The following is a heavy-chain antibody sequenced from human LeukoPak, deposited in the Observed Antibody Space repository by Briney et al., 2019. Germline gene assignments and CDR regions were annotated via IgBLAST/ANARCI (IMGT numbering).Heavy chain of an antibody. D-gene: IGHD3-22*01. CDR1: GFTFSSYG. Sequence: GGSLRLSCAASGFTFSSYGMHWVRQAPGKGLEWVAVIWYDVSNKYLADSVKGRFTISRDNSKNTLYLQMNSLRAEDTAVYYCARDGVRSGYHEGPDYWGQGTLVTVSS. J-gene: IGHJ4*02. CDR2: IWYDVSNK. V-gene: IGHV3-33*01. CDR3: ARDGVRSGYHEGPDY.